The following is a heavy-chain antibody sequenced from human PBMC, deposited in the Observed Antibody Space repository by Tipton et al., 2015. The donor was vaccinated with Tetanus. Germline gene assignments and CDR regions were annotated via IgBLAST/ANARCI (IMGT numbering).Heavy chain of an antibody. CDR2: ISAYNGNT. Sequence: QLVQSGAEVKKPGASVKVSCKASGYTFTSYGISWVRQAPGQGLEWMGWISAYNGNTNYAQKLQGRVTMTTDTSTSTAYMELRSLRSDDTAVYYCARDRWTTVTTHHDAFDIWGQGTMVTVSS. J-gene: IGHJ3*02. CDR1: GYTFTSYG. D-gene: IGHD4-17*01. CDR3: ARDRWTTVTTHHDAFDI. V-gene: IGHV1-18*04.